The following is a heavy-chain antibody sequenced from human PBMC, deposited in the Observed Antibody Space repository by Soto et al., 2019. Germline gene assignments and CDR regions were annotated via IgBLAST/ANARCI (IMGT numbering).Heavy chain of an antibody. J-gene: IGHJ6*02. CDR3: ARGYGSSWSSYYYGMDV. Sequence: SETLSLTCAVSGGSISSGGYSWSWIRQPPGKGLEWIGYMYHSGSTYYNPSLKSQVTISIDRSKNQFSLKLSSVTAADTVVFYCARGYGSSWSSYYYGMDVWGQGTTVTVSS. CDR1: GGSISSGGYS. CDR2: MYHSGST. D-gene: IGHD6-13*01. V-gene: IGHV4-30-2*01.